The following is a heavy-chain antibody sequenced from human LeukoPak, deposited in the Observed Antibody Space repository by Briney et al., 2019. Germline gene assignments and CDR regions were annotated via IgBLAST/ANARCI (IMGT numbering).Heavy chain of an antibody. CDR2: IRSKAYGGTT. Sequence: GGSLRLSCTASGFTFGDYAMSWVRQAPGKGLEWVGFIRSKAYGGTTEYAASVKGRFTISRDDSKSIAYLQMNSLKTEDTAVYYCTREDDSSGYSDYWGQGTLVTVSS. D-gene: IGHD3-22*01. CDR3: TREDDSSGYSDY. V-gene: IGHV3-49*04. J-gene: IGHJ4*02. CDR1: GFTFGDYA.